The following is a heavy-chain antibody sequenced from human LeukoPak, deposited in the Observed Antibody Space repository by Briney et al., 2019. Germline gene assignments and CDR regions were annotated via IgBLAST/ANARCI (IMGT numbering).Heavy chain of an antibody. Sequence: GGSLRLSCAASGFTFSSYAMSWVRQAPGKGLEWASAISGSGGSTYYADSVKGRFTISRDNSKNTLYLQMNSLRAEDTAVYYCAKAHSGSYRPYFDYWGQGTLVTVSS. CDR3: AKAHSGSYRPYFDY. CDR2: ISGSGGST. J-gene: IGHJ4*02. CDR1: GFTFSSYA. V-gene: IGHV3-23*01. D-gene: IGHD1-26*01.